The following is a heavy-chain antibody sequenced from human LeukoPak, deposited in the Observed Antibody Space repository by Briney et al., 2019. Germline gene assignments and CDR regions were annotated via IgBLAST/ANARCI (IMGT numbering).Heavy chain of an antibody. CDR3: ARGRRLNY. CDR2: INHSGST. J-gene: IGHJ4*02. Sequence: SETLSLTCAVYGGSFSGYYWSWIRQPPGKGLEWIGEINHSGSTNYNPSLKSRVTISADTSKNQFSLKLSSVTAADTAVYYCARGRRLNYWGQGTLVTVSS. V-gene: IGHV4-34*01. CDR1: GGSFSGYY.